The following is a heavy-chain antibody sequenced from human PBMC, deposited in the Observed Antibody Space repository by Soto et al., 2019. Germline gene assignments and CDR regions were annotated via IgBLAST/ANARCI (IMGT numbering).Heavy chain of an antibody. CDR3: ARDFDTSGAFDY. V-gene: IGHV1-46*01. J-gene: IGHJ4*02. CDR1: GYTFTSDY. Sequence: QVQLVQSGAEVKNPGASVKVSCKASGYTFTSDYMHWVRQAPGQGLEWMGIINPSGGNTRYAQKFQGRVTMTRDTSTSTVYMELSSLRSEDTAVYYCARDFDTSGAFDYWGQGSLVIVSS. CDR2: INPSGGNT. D-gene: IGHD6-19*01.